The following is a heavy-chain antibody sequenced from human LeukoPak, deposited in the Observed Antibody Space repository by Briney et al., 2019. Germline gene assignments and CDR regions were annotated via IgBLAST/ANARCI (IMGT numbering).Heavy chain of an antibody. CDR1: GFTLSSYA. J-gene: IGHJ4*02. D-gene: IGHD1-26*01. CDR3: ATSGSQGLSGTDY. V-gene: IGHV3-23*01. CDR2: ISGSGGST. Sequence: PGGSLRLSCAASGFTLSSYAMSWVRQAPGKGLDCVSGISGSGGSTYYADSVKGRFTISRDNSKDTLYLQMNSLRTDDTAVYYCATSGSQGLSGTDYWGQGTLVTVSS.